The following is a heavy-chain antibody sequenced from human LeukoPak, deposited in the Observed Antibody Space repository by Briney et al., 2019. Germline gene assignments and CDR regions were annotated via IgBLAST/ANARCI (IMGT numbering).Heavy chain of an antibody. Sequence: GGSLRLSCAASGFPFSRYIMNWVRQAPRKGLAWVASISSSSSYIYYADSVQGRFTISRDNAKNSLYLQMNSLRADDTAVYYCARDMGVLLWFGDAFDIWGQGTMVTVSS. CDR2: ISSSSSYI. D-gene: IGHD3-10*01. V-gene: IGHV3-21*01. J-gene: IGHJ3*02. CDR1: GFPFSRYI. CDR3: ARDMGVLLWFGDAFDI.